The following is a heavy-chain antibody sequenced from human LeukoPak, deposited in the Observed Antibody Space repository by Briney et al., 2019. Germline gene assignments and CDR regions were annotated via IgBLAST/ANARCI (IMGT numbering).Heavy chain of an antibody. V-gene: IGHV5-51*01. D-gene: IGHD2-15*01. J-gene: IGHJ3*02. Sequence: GESLKISCKGSGYSFTTYWIVWVRQMSGKGLEWMGIIYPGDSNTRYSPSFQGQVTISADKSISTAYLQWSSLKASDTAMYYCARPTPTLTHDVFDIWGQGTMVTVSS. CDR2: IYPGDSNT. CDR1: GYSFTTYW. CDR3: ARPTPTLTHDVFDI.